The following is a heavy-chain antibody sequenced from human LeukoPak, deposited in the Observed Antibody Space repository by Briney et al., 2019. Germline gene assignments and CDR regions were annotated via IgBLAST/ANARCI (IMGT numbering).Heavy chain of an antibody. CDR3: ATGYYGDSRHDY. CDR2: YDPEDGET. Sequence: GASVKVSCKVSGYALTELSTHWVRQAPGKGLEWMGSYDPEDGETVYAQKFQGRATMTEDTSADTAYMELSSLRSEDTAVYYCATGYYGDSRHDYWGQGALVTVSS. D-gene: IGHD4-17*01. J-gene: IGHJ4*02. V-gene: IGHV1-24*01. CDR1: GYALTELS.